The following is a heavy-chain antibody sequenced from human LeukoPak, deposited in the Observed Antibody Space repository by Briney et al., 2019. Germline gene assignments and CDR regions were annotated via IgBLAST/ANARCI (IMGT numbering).Heavy chain of an antibody. CDR1: GGSFSGYY. D-gene: IGHD6-13*01. V-gene: IGHV4-34*01. J-gene: IGHJ4*02. CDR3: ARVYPRPIIAAAANGDYFDY. CDR2: INHSGST. Sequence: SETLSLTCAVYGGSFSGYYWSWIRQPPGKGLEWIGEINHSGSTNYNPSLKSRVTISVDTSKNQFSLKLSSVTAADTAVYYCARVYPRPIIAAAANGDYFDYWGQGTLVTVSS.